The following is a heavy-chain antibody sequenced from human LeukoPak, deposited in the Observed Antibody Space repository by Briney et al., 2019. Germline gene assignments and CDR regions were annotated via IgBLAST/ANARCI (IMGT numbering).Heavy chain of an antibody. CDR3: ARDKYCTNGVCTNWFDP. J-gene: IGHJ5*02. V-gene: IGHV3-21*01. Sequence: GGSLRLSCAASGFTFSSYAMSWVRQAPGKGLEWVSSISSSSSYIYYADSVKGRFTISRDNAKNSLYLQMNSLRAEDTAVYYCARDKYCTNGVCTNWFDPWGQGTLVTVSS. CDR1: GFTFSSYA. D-gene: IGHD2-8*01. CDR2: ISSSSSYI.